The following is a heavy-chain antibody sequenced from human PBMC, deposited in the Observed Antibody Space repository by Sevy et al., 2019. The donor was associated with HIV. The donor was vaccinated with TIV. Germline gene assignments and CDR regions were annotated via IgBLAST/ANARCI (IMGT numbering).Heavy chain of an antibody. CDR3: ARLGGVADQGMDV. CDR1: GFTFSSYT. D-gene: IGHD2-15*01. Sequence: LSLTCAASGFTFSSYTMNWVRQAPGKGLEWVSSISSSSSYIYYADSVKGRFTISRDNAKNSLYLQMNSLRAEDTAVYYCARLGGVADQGMDVWGQGTTVTVS. J-gene: IGHJ6*02. CDR2: ISSSSSYI. V-gene: IGHV3-21*01.